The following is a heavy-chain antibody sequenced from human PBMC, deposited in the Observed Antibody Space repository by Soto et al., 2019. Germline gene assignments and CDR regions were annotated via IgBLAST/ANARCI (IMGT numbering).Heavy chain of an antibody. V-gene: IGHV1-46*01. Sequence: ASVKVSCKASGYTFTSYYMHWVRQAPGQGLEWMGIINPSGGSTSYAQKFQGRVTMTRDTSTSTVYMELSSLRSEDTAVYYCVREVGYCSSTSCYTFDYWGQGTLVTVSS. CDR2: INPSGGST. D-gene: IGHD2-2*02. J-gene: IGHJ4*02. CDR1: GYTFTSYY. CDR3: VREVGYCSSTSCYTFDY.